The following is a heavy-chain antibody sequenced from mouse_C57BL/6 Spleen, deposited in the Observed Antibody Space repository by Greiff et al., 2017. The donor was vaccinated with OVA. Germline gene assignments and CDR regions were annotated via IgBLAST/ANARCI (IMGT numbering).Heavy chain of an antibody. J-gene: IGHJ2*01. V-gene: IGHV1-15*01. Sequence: QVQLQQSGAELVRPGASVTLSCKASGYTFTDYEMHWVKQTPVHGLEWIGAIDPETGGTAYNQKFNGKAILTADKSSSTAYLELRSLTSEDSAVYYCTRYYGSSYDYWGQGTTLTVSS. CDR3: TRYYGSSYDY. CDR2: IDPETGGT. CDR1: GYTFTDYE. D-gene: IGHD1-1*01.